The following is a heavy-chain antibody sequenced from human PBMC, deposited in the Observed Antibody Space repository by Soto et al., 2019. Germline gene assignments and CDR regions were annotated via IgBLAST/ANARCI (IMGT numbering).Heavy chain of an antibody. CDR3: ARPPGYISDWYYFDL. J-gene: IGHJ4*02. Sequence: ASVKVSCKASGYSFIDYYIHWVRQAPGQGFEWMGRISPKSGGTNYAQKFEGGVTMTWDTSLNTAYMELSSLIPDDTAVYYCARPPGYISDWYYFDLWGQGTLVTVSS. CDR2: ISPKSGGT. D-gene: IGHD3-9*01. V-gene: IGHV1-2*02. CDR1: GYSFIDYY.